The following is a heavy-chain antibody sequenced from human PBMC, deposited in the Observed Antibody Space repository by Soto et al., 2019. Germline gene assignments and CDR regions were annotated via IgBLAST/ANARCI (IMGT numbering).Heavy chain of an antibody. V-gene: IGHV1-69*12. J-gene: IGHJ6*02. Sequence: QVQLVQSGAEVKQPGSSVKVSCKASGGTFSRYAISWVRQSPGQGLEWMGGIIPIFGTANYAQKFQGRVTITEDETTSTAYMARSSLRSEDTAVYYCARHVPPVGYYYGLDGWGQGTTVTVSS. CDR2: IIPIFGTA. D-gene: IGHD2-2*01. CDR1: GGTFSRYA. CDR3: ARHVPPVGYYYGLDG.